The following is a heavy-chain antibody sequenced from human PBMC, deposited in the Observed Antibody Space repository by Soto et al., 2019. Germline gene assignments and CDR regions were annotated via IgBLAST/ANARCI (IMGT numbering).Heavy chain of an antibody. CDR1: GYSFTSYW. CDR3: ARQAVGYYDSSGYYSY. J-gene: IGHJ4*02. CDR2: IDPSDSYT. D-gene: IGHD3-22*01. V-gene: IGHV5-10-1*01. Sequence: GESLKISCKGSGYSFTSYWISWVRQMPGKGLEWMGRIDPSDSYTNYSPSFQGHVTISADKSISTAYLQWSSLKASDTAMYYCARQAVGYYDSSGYYSYWGQGTLVTV.